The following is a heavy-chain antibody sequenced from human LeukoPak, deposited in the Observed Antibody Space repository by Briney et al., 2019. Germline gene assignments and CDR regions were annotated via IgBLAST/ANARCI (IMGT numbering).Heavy chain of an antibody. V-gene: IGHV1-69*05. Sequence: ASVKVSCKASGGTFSSYAISWVRQAPGQGLEWMRGIIPIFGTANYAQKFQGRVTITTDESTSTAYMELSSLRSEDTAVYYCARVVWSGYMLGWFDPWGQGTLVTVSS. CDR2: IIPIFGTA. CDR3: ARVVWSGYMLGWFDP. CDR1: GGTFSSYA. J-gene: IGHJ5*02. D-gene: IGHD3-3*01.